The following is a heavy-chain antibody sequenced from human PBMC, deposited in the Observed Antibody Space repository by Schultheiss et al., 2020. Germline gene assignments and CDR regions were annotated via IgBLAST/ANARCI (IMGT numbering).Heavy chain of an antibody. CDR3: SRESAYHFDY. V-gene: IGHV3-21*04. D-gene: IGHD3-16*01. J-gene: IGHJ4*02. CDR2: ISGSGGST. Sequence: GGSLRLSCAASGFTFSSYWMHWVRQAPGKGLEWVSAISGSGGSTYYADSVKGRFTISRDNAKNSLYLQMNSLRAEDTAVYYCSRESAYHFDYWGQGTLVTVSS. CDR1: GFTFSSYW.